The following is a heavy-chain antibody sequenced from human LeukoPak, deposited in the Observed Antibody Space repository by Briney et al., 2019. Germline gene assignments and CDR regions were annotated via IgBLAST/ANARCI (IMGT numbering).Heavy chain of an antibody. V-gene: IGHV3-21*01. CDR1: GFTFSSYS. CDR3: ARDRQWLTPADY. Sequence: GGSLRLSCAASGFTFSSYSMNWVRQAPGKGLEWVSSISSSSSYIYYADSVKGRFIISRDNAKNSLYLQMNSLRAEDTAVYYCARDRQWLTPADYWGQGTLVTVSS. CDR2: ISSSSSYI. D-gene: IGHD6-19*01. J-gene: IGHJ4*02.